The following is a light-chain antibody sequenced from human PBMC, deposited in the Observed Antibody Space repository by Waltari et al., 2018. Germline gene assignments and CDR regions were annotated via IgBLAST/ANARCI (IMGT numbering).Light chain of an antibody. J-gene: IGKJ1*01. CDR3: QQYGSSPRT. CDR1: QSVSSSY. Sequence: EIVLTQSPGTLSLSTGERATISCRASQSVSSSYLAWYQQKPGQAPRLLIYGASGRATGIPDRFIRSGSGTDFTLTISRLEPEDFAVYYCQQYGSSPRTFSQGTKVEI. CDR2: GAS. V-gene: IGKV3-20*01.